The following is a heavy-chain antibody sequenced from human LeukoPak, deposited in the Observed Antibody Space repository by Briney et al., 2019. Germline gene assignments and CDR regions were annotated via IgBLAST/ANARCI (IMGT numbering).Heavy chain of an antibody. D-gene: IGHD1-20*01. V-gene: IGHV3-23*01. CDR3: AKALPPLNWSDPHIDY. Sequence: GGSLRLSCAASGFTLSSYAMSWVRQPPGKGLEWVSAISSRGGSTYYADSVKGRFTISRDNSKNTLYLQMNSLRAEDTAVYYCAKALPPLNWSDPHIDYWGQGTLVTVSS. J-gene: IGHJ4*02. CDR1: GFTLSSYA. CDR2: ISSRGGST.